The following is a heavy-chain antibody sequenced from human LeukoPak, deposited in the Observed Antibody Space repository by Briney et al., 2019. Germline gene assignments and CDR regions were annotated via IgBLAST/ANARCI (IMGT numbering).Heavy chain of an antibody. CDR2: IRSDGSIE. J-gene: IGHJ4*02. CDR3: AKDVPAAYFDY. D-gene: IGHD2-15*01. V-gene: IGHV3-30*02. CDR1: GLTFTTYG. Sequence: GGSLRLSCAASGLTFTTYGMHWVRQAPGKGLEWVAFIRSDGSIEYYADSVKGRFTISRDNSKNMLYLQMNSLKPEDTAVYCCAKDVPAAYFDYWGQGTLVTVSS.